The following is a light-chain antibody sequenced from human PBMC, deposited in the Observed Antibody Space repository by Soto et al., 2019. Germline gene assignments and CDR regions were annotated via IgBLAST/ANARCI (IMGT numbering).Light chain of an antibody. CDR1: QSVSSN. Sequence: EIVMTQSPATLSVSPVESATLSCMASQSVSSNLAWHQQKPGQAPRILMYDASTRATGISARFSGSGSGTEFTLTISSLQSEDFAVYYCQQYNNWPITFGQGTRLEI. CDR2: DAS. V-gene: IGKV3-15*01. J-gene: IGKJ5*01. CDR3: QQYNNWPIT.